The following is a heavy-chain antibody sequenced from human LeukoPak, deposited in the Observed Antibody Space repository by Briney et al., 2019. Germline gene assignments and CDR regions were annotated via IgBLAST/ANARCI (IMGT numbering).Heavy chain of an antibody. CDR1: GFTFDDYA. D-gene: IGHD5-12*01. CDR2: ISWNSENI. J-gene: IGHJ6*02. Sequence: PGRSLRLSCAPSGFTFDDYAMHWVRQAPGKGREWVSGISWNSENIGYADSVKGRFTISRDNAKNSLYLQMNNLRAEDTAVYYCARELVATIFYYYYGMDVWGQGTTVTVSS. V-gene: IGHV3-9*01. CDR3: ARELVATIFYYYYGMDV.